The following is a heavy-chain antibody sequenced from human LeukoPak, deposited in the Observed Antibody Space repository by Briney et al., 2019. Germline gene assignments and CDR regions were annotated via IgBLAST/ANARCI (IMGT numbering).Heavy chain of an antibody. J-gene: IGHJ4*02. CDR2: ISSSSSYI. Sequence: GGSLRLSCAASGFTFSSYSMNWVRQAPGKGLEWVSSISSSSSYIYYADSVKGRFTISRDNTKNSLYLQMTSLRAEDTAVYYCASPPLNGYSYGLDYWGQGTLVTVSS. V-gene: IGHV3-21*01. CDR3: ASPPLNGYSYGLDY. CDR1: GFTFSSYS. D-gene: IGHD5-18*01.